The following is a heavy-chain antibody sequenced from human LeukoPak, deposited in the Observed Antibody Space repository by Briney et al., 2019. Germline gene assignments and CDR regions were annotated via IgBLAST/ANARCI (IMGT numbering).Heavy chain of an antibody. V-gene: IGHV1-69*13. D-gene: IGHD1-26*01. CDR1: GGTFSSYA. J-gene: IGHJ6*03. CDR2: IIPIFGTA. Sequence: SVKVSCKASGGTFSSYAISWVRQAPGQGLEWMGGIIPIFGTANYAQKFQGRVTITADESTSTAYMELSSLRSEDTAVYYCARPHPRPPGRFEYYYYYMDVWGKGTTVTVSS. CDR3: ARPHPRPPGRFEYYYYYMDV.